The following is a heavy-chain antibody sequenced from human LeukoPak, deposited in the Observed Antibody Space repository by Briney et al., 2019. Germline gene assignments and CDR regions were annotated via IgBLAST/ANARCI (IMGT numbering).Heavy chain of an antibody. D-gene: IGHD3-22*01. Sequence: SETLSLTCTVSGGSISSSSYYWGWIRQPPGKGLEWIGSIYYSRSTSYNPSLKSRVTISVDTSKNQFSLKLSSVTAADTAVYYCARGITMIAVVIHDWYFDLWGRGTLVTVSS. J-gene: IGHJ2*01. CDR1: GGSISSSSYY. CDR3: ARGITMIAVVIHDWYFDL. CDR2: IYYSRST. V-gene: IGHV4-39*01.